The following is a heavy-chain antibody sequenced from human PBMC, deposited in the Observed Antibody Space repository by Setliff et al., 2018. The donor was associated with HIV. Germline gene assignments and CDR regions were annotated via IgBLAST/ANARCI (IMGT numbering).Heavy chain of an antibody. Sequence: GSLRLSCAASGFTFSSYEMNWVRQAPGKGLEWVSYISSSGSTVYYADSAKGRFTISRDNAKNSQYLQMNSLRAEDTAVYYCAILDVDTTMVIYYGMDVWGQGTTVTVSS. V-gene: IGHV3-48*03. CDR1: GFTFSSYE. CDR3: AILDVDTTMVIYYGMDV. D-gene: IGHD5-18*01. J-gene: IGHJ6*02. CDR2: ISSSGSTV.